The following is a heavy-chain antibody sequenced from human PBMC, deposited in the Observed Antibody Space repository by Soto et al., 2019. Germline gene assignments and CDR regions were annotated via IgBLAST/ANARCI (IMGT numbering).Heavy chain of an antibody. Sequence: ASVKVSCKASGGTFSSYTISWVRQAPGQGLEWMGRIIPILGIANYAQKFQGRVTITADKSTSTAYMELSSLRSEDTAVYYCARGTGTRSRSDYYYVDVWGKGTTVTVSS. CDR1: GGTFSSYT. J-gene: IGHJ6*03. CDR2: IIPILGIA. CDR3: ARGTGTRSRSDYYYVDV. V-gene: IGHV1-69*02. D-gene: IGHD1-7*01.